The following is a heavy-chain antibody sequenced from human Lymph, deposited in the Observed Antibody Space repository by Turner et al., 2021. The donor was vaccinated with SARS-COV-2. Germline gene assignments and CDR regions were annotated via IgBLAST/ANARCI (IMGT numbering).Heavy chain of an antibody. CDR3: ARGDYGDYGTVYFDY. CDR1: GFTFSSYS. J-gene: IGHJ4*02. CDR2: ISSSSSYI. V-gene: IGHV3-21*01. D-gene: IGHD4-17*01. Sequence: EVQLVESGGGLVKPGGSLRLACAASGFTFSSYSMNWVRPAPGKGLGWVSSISSSSSYICYADSVKGRFTISRDNAKNSMYLQMNSLRAEDTAVYYCARGDYGDYGTVYFDYWGQGTLVTVSS.